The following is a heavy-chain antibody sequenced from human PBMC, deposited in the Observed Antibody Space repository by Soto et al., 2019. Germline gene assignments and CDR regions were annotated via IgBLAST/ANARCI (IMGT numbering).Heavy chain of an antibody. Sequence: GGSLRLSCAASGFTFSNVWMNWVRQAPGKGLEWVGRIKSKTDGGTTDYAAPVKGRFTISRDDSKNTLYLQMNSLKTEDTAVYYCTTDPVYSSSWPGFDYWGQGTLVTVSS. D-gene: IGHD6-13*01. CDR1: GFTFSNVW. CDR3: TTDPVYSSSWPGFDY. J-gene: IGHJ4*02. V-gene: IGHV3-15*07. CDR2: IKSKTDGGTT.